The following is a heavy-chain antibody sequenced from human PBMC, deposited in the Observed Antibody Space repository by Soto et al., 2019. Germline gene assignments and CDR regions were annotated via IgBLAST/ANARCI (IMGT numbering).Heavy chain of an antibody. V-gene: IGHV3-21*01. D-gene: IGHD6-13*01. J-gene: IGHJ5*01. Sequence: EVQLVESGGGLVKPGGSLRLSCAASGFTFSSYSMNWVRQAPGKGLEWVSSISSSSSYIYYAESVKGRFTISRDNAKNSLYLQMNRLRAEDTAVYYCAREFGVPYRSSWYDSWGQGTLVTVSS. CDR2: ISSSSSYI. CDR1: GFTFSSYS. CDR3: AREFGVPYRSSWYDS.